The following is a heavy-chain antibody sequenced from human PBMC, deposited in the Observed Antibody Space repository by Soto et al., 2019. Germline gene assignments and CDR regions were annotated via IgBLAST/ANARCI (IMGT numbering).Heavy chain of an antibody. CDR3: AGEPGQDYDFWSGYYPYYYYYGMDV. D-gene: IGHD3-3*01. CDR1: GNTFSKYD. V-gene: IGHV3-23*01. CDR2: ISYSGDVT. J-gene: IGHJ6*02. Sequence: PGGSLRLSCVASGNTFSKYDLSWVRQAPGKGLEWVSSISYSGDVTPYADSVKGRFTISRDNAKNTLYLQMNSLRAEDTAVYYCAGEPGQDYDFWSGYYPYYYYYGMDVWGQGTTVTVSS.